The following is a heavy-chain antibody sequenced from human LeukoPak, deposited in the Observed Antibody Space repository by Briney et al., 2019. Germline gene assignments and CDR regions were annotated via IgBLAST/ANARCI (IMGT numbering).Heavy chain of an antibody. D-gene: IGHD3-22*01. J-gene: IGHJ4*02. V-gene: IGHV4-59*08. CDR1: GGSISGYY. CDR3: ARSFYYDSSVPPGY. Sequence: SETLSLTCTVSGGSISGYYWSWIRQPPGKELEWIGYIYYSGSTNYNPSLKRRVTISVGTSKNQFSLKLSSVTAADTAVYYCARSFYYDSSVPPGYWGQGTLVTVSS. CDR2: IYYSGST.